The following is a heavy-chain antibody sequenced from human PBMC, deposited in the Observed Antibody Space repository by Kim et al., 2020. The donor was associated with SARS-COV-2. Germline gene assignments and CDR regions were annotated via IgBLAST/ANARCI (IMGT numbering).Heavy chain of an antibody. J-gene: IGHJ4*02. D-gene: IGHD5-12*01. V-gene: IGHV5-51*01. CDR3: ARRHSGYDFWYFDY. Sequence: SPSFQGQVTISADKSISNAYLRWSSLKASDTAMYYCARRHSGYDFWYFDYWGQGTLVTVSS.